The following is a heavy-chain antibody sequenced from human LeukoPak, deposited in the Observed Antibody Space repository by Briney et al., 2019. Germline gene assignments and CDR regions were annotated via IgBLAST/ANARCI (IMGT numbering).Heavy chain of an antibody. J-gene: IGHJ4*02. CDR1: GGSISSYY. CDR3: ARAIWHGSGTTAFEY. Sequence: SSETLSLTCTVAGGSISSYYWSWIRQPAGKGLEWIGRIYNSGSTNYNTNYNPSLSSRVTMSVDTSKSQFSLKLNSVTAADTALYYCARAIWHGSGTTAFEYWGQGTLVTVSS. V-gene: IGHV4-4*07. D-gene: IGHD3-10*01. CDR2: IYNSGST.